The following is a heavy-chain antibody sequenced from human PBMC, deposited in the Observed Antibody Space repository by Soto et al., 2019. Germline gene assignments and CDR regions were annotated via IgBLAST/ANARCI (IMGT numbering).Heavy chain of an antibody. D-gene: IGHD4-17*01. CDR3: ARPDDYGDYTDAFDI. Sequence: GGSLRLSCAASGFTFSSYWMSWVRQAPGKGLEWVANIKQDGSEKYYVDSVKGRFTISRDNARNSLYLQMNSLRAEDTAVYYCARPDDYGDYTDAFDIWGQGTMVTVSS. CDR1: GFTFSSYW. J-gene: IGHJ3*02. CDR2: IKQDGSEK. V-gene: IGHV3-7*01.